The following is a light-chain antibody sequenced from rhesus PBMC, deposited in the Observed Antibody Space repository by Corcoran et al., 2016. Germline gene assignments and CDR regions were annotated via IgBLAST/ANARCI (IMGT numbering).Light chain of an antibody. Sequence: EIVMTQSPATLSLSPGERATLSCRASQSVSSSLAWYQQKPGQPPRHLIYGASSRCTGIPERVSGSGSGTDFTLTISSLEPEDVAVYYCLQHSNWTHSFGQGTKVEIK. V-gene: IGKV3-24*01. J-gene: IGKJ2*01. CDR3: LQHSNWTHS. CDR1: QSVSSS. CDR2: GAS.